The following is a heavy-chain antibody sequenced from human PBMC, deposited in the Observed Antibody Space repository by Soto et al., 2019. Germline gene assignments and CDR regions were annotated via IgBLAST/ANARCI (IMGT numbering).Heavy chain of an antibody. CDR2: IIPVFGTT. CDR1: GDTFSVYP. J-gene: IGHJ4*02. V-gene: IGHV1-69*18. D-gene: IGHD3-10*01. CDR3: ARDGGFGELKY. Sequence: QVQLVQSGAELKKPGSSVKVSCKASGDTFSVYPINCVRQAPGEGLEWMGRIIPVFGTTNDAQRFEGRVTFTADESTNTAYMELRGLLSEDTAVYYCARDGGFGELKYWGPGTLVTVSS.